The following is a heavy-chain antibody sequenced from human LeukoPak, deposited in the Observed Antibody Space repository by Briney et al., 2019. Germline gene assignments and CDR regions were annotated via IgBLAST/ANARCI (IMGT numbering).Heavy chain of an antibody. D-gene: IGHD1-26*01. J-gene: IGHJ4*02. V-gene: IGHV1-69*05. CDR1: GGTFSSYA. CDR3: ARDNRNSGIPFDY. Sequence: SVKVSCKASGGTFSSYAISWVRQAPGQGLEWMGGIIPIFGTANYAQKFQGRITITTDESTSTAYMELSSLRSEDTAVYYCARDNRNSGIPFDYWDQGTLVTVSS. CDR2: IIPIFGTA.